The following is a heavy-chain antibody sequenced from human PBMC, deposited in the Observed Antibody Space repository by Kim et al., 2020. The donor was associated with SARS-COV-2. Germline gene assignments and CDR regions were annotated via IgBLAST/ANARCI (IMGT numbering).Heavy chain of an antibody. Sequence: SETLSLTCAVYGGSFSGYYWSWIRQPPGKGLEWIGEINHSGSTNYNPSLKSRVTISVDMSKNQFSLKLSSVTAADTAVYYCARVGVDTAMVVDYWGQGTLVTVSS. V-gene: IGHV4-34*01. D-gene: IGHD5-18*01. CDR2: INHSGST. J-gene: IGHJ4*02. CDR1: GGSFSGYY. CDR3: ARVGVDTAMVVDY.